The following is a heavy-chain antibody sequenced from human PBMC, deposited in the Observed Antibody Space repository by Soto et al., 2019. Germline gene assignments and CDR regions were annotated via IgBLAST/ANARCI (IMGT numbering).Heavy chain of an antibody. J-gene: IGHJ4*02. V-gene: IGHV3-66*01. Sequence: GGSLRLSCAASGFTVSSYGMHWVRQAPGKGLEWVSVIYSGGTTYYAASVGGRFTISRDTSKNTVYLQMNSLRAEDTAMYFCARDRTISDYRSSGALGLWGQGTLVTVSS. D-gene: IGHD3-10*01. CDR1: GFTVSSYG. CDR2: IYSGGTT. CDR3: ARDRTISDYRSSGALGL.